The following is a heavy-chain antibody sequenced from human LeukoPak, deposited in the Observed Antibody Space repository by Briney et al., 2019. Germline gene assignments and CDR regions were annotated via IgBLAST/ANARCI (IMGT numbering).Heavy chain of an antibody. CDR2: ITDSGAT. J-gene: IGHJ4*02. D-gene: IGHD5-24*01. V-gene: IGHV3-23*01. Sequence: GGSLRLSCVAPGITFRNFAMNWVRQAPGKGLEWVTVITDSGATYYADSVKGRFTISRDNSKNTLQLQMNNLRAEDTAIYYCATRPPLHQLAPLDFWGQGTLVTVSS. CDR3: ATRPPLHQLAPLDF. CDR1: GITFRNFA.